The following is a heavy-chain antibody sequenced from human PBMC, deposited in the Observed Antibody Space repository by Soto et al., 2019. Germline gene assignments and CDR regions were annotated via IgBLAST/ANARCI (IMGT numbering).Heavy chain of an antibody. D-gene: IGHD1-26*01. J-gene: IGHJ6*02. Sequence: QVQLQQSGPGLVKPSQTLSLTCAISGDSVSSNSAAWSWIRQSPSRGLAWLGRTFYRSKWYYNYSASMESRVTLSPDTSKNQFSLLLSSVTTADTAGYYCAIDGGSYGNSYSMDVWGQGTTVTVSS. CDR1: GDSVSSNSAA. CDR3: AIDGGSYGNSYSMDV. CDR2: TFYRSKWYY. V-gene: IGHV6-1*01.